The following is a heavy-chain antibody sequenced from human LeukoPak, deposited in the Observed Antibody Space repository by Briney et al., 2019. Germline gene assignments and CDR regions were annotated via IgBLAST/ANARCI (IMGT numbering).Heavy chain of an antibody. CDR2: IYYSWSP. CDR3: ARGGNYGDYDGYFDY. CDR1: GGPYSSYY. D-gene: IGHD4-17*01. V-gene: IGHV4-59*08. J-gene: IGHJ4*02. Sequence: SDTLSLICTVSGGPYSSYYWSWIRQPPGKGLEWIGYIYYSWSPNSNPSLRSRVTVPVDTSTTKCSLKLSSVTAADTAVYYCARGGNYGDYDGYFDYWGQGTLVTVSS.